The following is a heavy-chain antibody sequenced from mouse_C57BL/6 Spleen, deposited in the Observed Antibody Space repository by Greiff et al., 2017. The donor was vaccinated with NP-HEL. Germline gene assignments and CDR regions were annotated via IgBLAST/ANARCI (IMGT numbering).Heavy chain of an antibody. V-gene: IGHV1-80*01. CDR2: IYPGDGDT. CDR3: ARGGGEENYIDY. J-gene: IGHJ2*01. CDR1: GYAFSSYW. Sequence: QVQLQQSGAELVKPGASVKISCKASGYAFSSYWMNWVKQRPGKGLEWIGQIYPGDGDTNYNGKFKGKATLTADKSSSTAYMQLSSLTSEDSAVYYCARGGGEENYIDYWGQGTTLTVSS.